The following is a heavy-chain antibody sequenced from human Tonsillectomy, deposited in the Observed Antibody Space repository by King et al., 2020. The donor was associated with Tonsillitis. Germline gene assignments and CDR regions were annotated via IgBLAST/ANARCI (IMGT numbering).Heavy chain of an antibody. Sequence: VQLVESGGGLVQPGRSLRLSCAASGFTFDDYAMHWVRQAPGKGLEWVSGISWNSGSIGYADSVKGRFTISRDNAKNSLYLQMNSLRAEDTALYYCAKDFGDCSGGSCWYYFDYWGQGTLVTVSS. D-gene: IGHD2-15*01. V-gene: IGHV3-9*01. J-gene: IGHJ4*02. CDR3: AKDFGDCSGGSCWYYFDY. CDR2: ISWNSGSI. CDR1: GFTFDDYA.